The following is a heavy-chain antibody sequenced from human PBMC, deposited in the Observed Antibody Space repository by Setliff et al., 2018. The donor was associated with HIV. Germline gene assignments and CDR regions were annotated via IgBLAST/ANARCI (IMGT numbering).Heavy chain of an antibody. J-gene: IGHJ6*02. V-gene: IGHV3-30*04. D-gene: IGHD6-13*01. CDR2: ISYDGSNK. Sequence: PGGSLRLSCAASGFTFSNFAIHWVRQTPGKGLEWVAVISYDGSNKNYADSVKGRFTISRDNSKNTLYLQMNSLRGEDTAVYYCARDSRGIAAAGSRGYYYYGMDVWGQGTTVTVSS. CDR1: GFTFSNFA. CDR3: ARDSRGIAAAGSRGYYYYGMDV.